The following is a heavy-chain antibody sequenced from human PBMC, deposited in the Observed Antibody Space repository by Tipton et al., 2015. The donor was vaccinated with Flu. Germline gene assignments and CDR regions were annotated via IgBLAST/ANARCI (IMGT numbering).Heavy chain of an antibody. D-gene: IGHD1-26*01. J-gene: IGHJ3*02. CDR2: IYYSGST. CDR3: ARHLRMWELLRLEYDAFDI. Sequence: TLSLTCTVSGGSISSSSYYWGWIRQPPGKGLEWIGSIYYSGSTYYNPSLKSRVTISVDTSKNQFSLKLSSVTAADTAVYYCARHLRMWELLRLEYDAFDIWGQGTMVTVSS. V-gene: IGHV4-39*01. CDR1: GGSISSSSYY.